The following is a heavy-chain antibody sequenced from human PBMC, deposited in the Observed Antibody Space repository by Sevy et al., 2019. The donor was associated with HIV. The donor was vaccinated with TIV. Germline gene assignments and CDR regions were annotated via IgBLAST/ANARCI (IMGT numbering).Heavy chain of an antibody. D-gene: IGHD3-9*01. CDR2: IRGKRIGETK. Sequence: GGSLRLSCSPSGFIFGDYTVSWVRQAPGKGLEWIAFIRGKRIGETKEYAGYVRGRFTISRDDSKSIAYMQMNSLKTEDTAVYYCTRVEGAADWGMDVWGQGTTVTVSS. V-gene: IGHV3-49*04. CDR3: TRVEGAADWGMDV. CDR1: GFIFGDYT. J-gene: IGHJ6*02.